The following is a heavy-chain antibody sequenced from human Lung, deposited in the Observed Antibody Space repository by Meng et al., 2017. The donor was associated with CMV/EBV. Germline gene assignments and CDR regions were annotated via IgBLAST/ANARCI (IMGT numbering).Heavy chain of an antibody. J-gene: IGHJ6*02. D-gene: IGHD6-13*01. CDR1: GYTFTDYW. CDR2: IYPGDSDT. CDR3: ARLGAPAGQKVIRPPSYFYYGLDV. V-gene: IGHV5-51*01. Sequence: GGSLRLXCKGSGYTFTDYWVGWVRQMPGKGLEWVGIIYPGDSDTRYSPSFQGQVTISTDKSIKTTYLQWSSLKSSDTAMYFCARLGAPAGQKVIRPPSYFYYGLDVWGQGATVTVSS.